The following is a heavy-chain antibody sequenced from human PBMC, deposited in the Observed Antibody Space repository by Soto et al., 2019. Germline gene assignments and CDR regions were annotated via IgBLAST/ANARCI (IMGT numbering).Heavy chain of an antibody. CDR2: IYYRGST. CDR1: GGSVNTASYY. CDR3: AREGAALPDPFDH. D-gene: IGHD6-25*01. Sequence: QVHLQESGPGLVRPSQTLSLTCSVSGGSVNTASYYWTWIRQSPGKGLEWIGYIYYRGSTSYNPTLRGRVTISPDTSTNECPLNLRSLTAADTAVYYCAREGAALPDPFDHWGRGALVTVTS. V-gene: IGHV4-30-4*01. J-gene: IGHJ4*02.